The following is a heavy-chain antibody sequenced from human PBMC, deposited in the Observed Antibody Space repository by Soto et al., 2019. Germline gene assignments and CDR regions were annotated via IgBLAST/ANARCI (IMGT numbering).Heavy chain of an antibody. D-gene: IGHD6-19*01. J-gene: IGHJ4*02. CDR1: GFTFSSYA. CDR3: AKTPHSSGWDYYFDY. CDR2: ISGSAGST. Sequence: GGSLRLSCAASGFTFSSYAMSWVRQAPGKGLEWVSTISGSAGSTYYADSVKGRFTISRDNSKNTLYLQMNSLRAEDTAVYYCAKTPHSSGWDYYFDYWGQGTLVTVSS. V-gene: IGHV3-23*01.